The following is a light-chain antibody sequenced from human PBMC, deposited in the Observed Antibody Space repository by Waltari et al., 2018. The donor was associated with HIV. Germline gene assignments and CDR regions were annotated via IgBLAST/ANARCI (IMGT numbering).Light chain of an antibody. CDR2: GNS. J-gene: IGLJ2*01. CDR1: IGAGYD. Sequence: QSVLTQPPSVSGAPGQRVTISNIGAGYDVHWYQQLPGTAPKLLTYGNSNRPSGVPDRFSGSKSGTSASLAITGLQAEDEADYYCQSYDSSLSGVVFGGGTKLTVL. CDR3: QSYDSSLSGVV. V-gene: IGLV1-40*01.